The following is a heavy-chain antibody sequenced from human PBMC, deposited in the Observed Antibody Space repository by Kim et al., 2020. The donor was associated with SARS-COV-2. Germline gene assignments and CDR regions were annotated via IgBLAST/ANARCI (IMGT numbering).Heavy chain of an antibody. Sequence: GGSLRLSCAASGFTFSSYAMSWVRQAPGKGLEWVSAISGSGGSSYYADSVKGRFTISRDNSKNTLYLQMNSLRAEDTAVYYCAKVGLIAVGPYWYFDLWGRGTLVTVSS. CDR2: ISGSGGSS. V-gene: IGHV3-23*01. CDR1: GFTFSSYA. CDR3: AKVGLIAVGPYWYFDL. D-gene: IGHD6-19*01. J-gene: IGHJ2*01.